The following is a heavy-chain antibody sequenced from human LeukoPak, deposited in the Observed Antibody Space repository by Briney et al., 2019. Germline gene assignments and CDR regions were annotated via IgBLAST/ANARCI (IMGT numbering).Heavy chain of an antibody. D-gene: IGHD3-10*01. CDR3: ARGALDITMVRGVIAIGAFDI. Sequence: SETLSLTCTVSGGSISSYYWSWIRQPAGKGLEWIGRIYTSGSTNYNPSLKSRVTISVDTSKNQFSLKLSSVTAADTAVYYCARGALDITMVRGVIAIGAFDIWGQGTMVTVSS. V-gene: IGHV4-4*07. CDR1: GGSISSYY. CDR2: IYTSGST. J-gene: IGHJ3*02.